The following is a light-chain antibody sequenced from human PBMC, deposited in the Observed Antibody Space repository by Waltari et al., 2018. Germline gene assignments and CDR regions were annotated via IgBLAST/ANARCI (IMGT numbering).Light chain of an antibody. V-gene: IGLV1-51*02. CDR2: ETN. CDR1: SSNLGTSD. J-gene: IGLJ3*02. CDR3: GTWDTSLSAGV. Sequence: QSVLTQPPSVTAAPGQKVSISCSGRSSNLGTSDVPSYQQVPGTAPKLLIYETNLRPSGIPDRFSGSKSGTSATLGITGLQTGDEANYYCGTWDTSLSAGVFGGGTKLTVL.